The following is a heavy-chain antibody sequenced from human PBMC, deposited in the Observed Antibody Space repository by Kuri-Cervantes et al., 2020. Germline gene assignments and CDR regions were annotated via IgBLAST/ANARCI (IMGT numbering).Heavy chain of an antibody. Sequence: SCAVSGYSISSGNWWGWLRQTPGKRLEWIAYSYYSGSTYYNPSLKSRVTMSVDTSKSPFSLKLSSLTAVDTAVYYCARFSGYASDWGQGTLVTVSS. J-gene: IGHJ4*02. D-gene: IGHD5-12*01. CDR2: SYYSGST. V-gene: IGHV4-28*01. CDR1: GYSISSGNW. CDR3: ARFSGYASD.